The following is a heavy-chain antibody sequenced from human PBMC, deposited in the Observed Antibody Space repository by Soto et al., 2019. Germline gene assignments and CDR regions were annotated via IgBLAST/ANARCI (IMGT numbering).Heavy chain of an antibody. CDR3: ARDTGAGRYYPSFPY. V-gene: IGHV4-59*01. D-gene: IGHD3-10*01. Sequence: SETLSLTCTVSGGSISNYSWSWIRQPPGKGLKWIGYIYYSGSTNYNPSLKSRVTISVDTSKNQVSLKLSSVTAADTAVYYCARDTGAGRYYPSFPYWGQGTLVTVS. J-gene: IGHJ4*02. CDR2: IYYSGST. CDR1: GGSISNYS.